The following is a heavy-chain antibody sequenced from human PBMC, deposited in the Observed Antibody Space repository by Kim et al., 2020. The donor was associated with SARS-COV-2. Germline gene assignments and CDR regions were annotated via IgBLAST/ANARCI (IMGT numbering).Heavy chain of an antibody. CDR1: GGSFSGYY. J-gene: IGHJ6*03. CDR3: ARGVQKWGIAAARGTNYYYYYMDV. V-gene: IGHV4-34*01. CDR2: INHSGST. D-gene: IGHD6-13*01. Sequence: SETLSLTCAVYGGSFSGYYWSWIRQPPGKGLEWIGEINHSGSTNYNPSLKSRVTISVDTSKNQFSLKLSSVTAADTAVYYCARGVQKWGIAAARGTNYYYYYMDVWGKGTTVTVSS.